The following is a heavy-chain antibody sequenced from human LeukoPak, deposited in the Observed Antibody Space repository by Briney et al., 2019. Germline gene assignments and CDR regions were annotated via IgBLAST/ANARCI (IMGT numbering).Heavy chain of an antibody. J-gene: IGHJ3*02. V-gene: IGHV4-59*12. Sequence: SSGTLSLTCTVSGGSISNYFWSWIRQPPGKGLEWIGYIYYTGSTNYNPSLKSRVTISVGTSKNQFSLKLSSVTAADTAVYYCAKAIREGTTLNVFDIWGQGIMVTVSS. CDR3: AKAIREGTTLNVFDI. CDR2: IYYTGST. CDR1: GGSISNYF. D-gene: IGHD4-11*01.